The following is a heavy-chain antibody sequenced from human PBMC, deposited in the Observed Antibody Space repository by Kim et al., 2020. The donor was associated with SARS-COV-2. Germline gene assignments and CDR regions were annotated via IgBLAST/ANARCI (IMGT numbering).Heavy chain of an antibody. Sequence: GGSLRLSCAATGFSVNYRFLSWIRQAPGKGLDWVSILYTDGATFYADSLRGRFTISLDSSKNMLYLQMNSLRDEETALYYCCQGHFPNNCDDWSQGTLVTVSS. CDR2: LYTDGAT. V-gene: IGHV3-66*01. CDR1: GFSVNYRF. CDR3: CQGHFPNNCDD. J-gene: IGHJ1*01. D-gene: IGHD2-21*01.